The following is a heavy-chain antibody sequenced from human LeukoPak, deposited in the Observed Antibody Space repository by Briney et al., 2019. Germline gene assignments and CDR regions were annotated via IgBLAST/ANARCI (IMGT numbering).Heavy chain of an antibody. CDR1: GGSFSGYY. D-gene: IGHD3-10*01. V-gene: IGHV4-34*01. J-gene: IGHJ4*02. CDR2: INHSGST. Sequence: SETLSLTCAVYGGSFSGYYWSWIRQPPGKGLEWIGEINHSGSTNYSPSLKSRVTISVDTSKNQFSLKLSSVTAADTAVYYCARATMVRGVIGYWGQGTLDTVSS. CDR3: ARATMVRGVIGY.